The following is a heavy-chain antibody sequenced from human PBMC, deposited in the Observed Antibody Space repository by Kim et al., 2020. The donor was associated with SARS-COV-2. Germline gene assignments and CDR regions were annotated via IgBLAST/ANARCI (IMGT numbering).Heavy chain of an antibody. V-gene: IGHV4-59*08. D-gene: IGHD2-15*01. J-gene: IGHJ4*02. Sequence: SPTCNTSLKCRVTISLDTATNQFSLKLSSVTAADTAVYYCARQDSGAWDWGQGTLVTVSS. CDR2: SP. CDR3: ARQDSGAWD.